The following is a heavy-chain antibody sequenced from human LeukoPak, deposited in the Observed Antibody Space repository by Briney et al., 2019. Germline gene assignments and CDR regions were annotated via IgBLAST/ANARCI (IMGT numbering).Heavy chain of an antibody. CDR3: ARTEAFCSDTSCSNWFDP. CDR1: GFTFSNYG. Sequence: GGSLRLSCAASGFTFSNYGMHWVRQAPGKGLEWVAVIWYDGSNKYYADSVKGRFTISRDNSKNTLYLQMNSLRAEDTAVYYCARTEAFCSDTSCSNWFDPWGQGTLVTVSS. V-gene: IGHV3-33*01. D-gene: IGHD2-2*01. J-gene: IGHJ5*02. CDR2: IWYDGSNK.